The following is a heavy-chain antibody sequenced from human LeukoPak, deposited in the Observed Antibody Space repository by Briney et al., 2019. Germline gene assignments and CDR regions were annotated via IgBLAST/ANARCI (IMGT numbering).Heavy chain of an antibody. V-gene: IGHV3-48*03. CDR1: GFTFSSYE. D-gene: IGHD2-2*01. CDR3: AREGDCSSSSCYGAGYCYGMDV. CDR2: ISSSGSTT. J-gene: IGHJ6*04. Sequence: GGSLKLSCAASGFTFSSYEINWVRQAPGQGLEWVSYISSSGSTTYYADSVKGRFTISRDKAKNSLYLEMNSLRAEDTAVYYCAREGDCSSSSCYGAGYCYGMDVWGKGTTVIVSS.